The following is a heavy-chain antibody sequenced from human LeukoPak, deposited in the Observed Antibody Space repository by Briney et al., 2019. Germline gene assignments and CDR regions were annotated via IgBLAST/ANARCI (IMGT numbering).Heavy chain of an antibody. Sequence: SETLSLTCTVSGGSISSSSYYWGWIRQPPGKGLEWIGSIYYTGSTYYSPSLKSRVTISLDTSRNQFSLRLNSVTAADTAVYYCARAIPFRWLQLKFRNWFDPWGQGTLVTVSS. CDR3: ARAIPFRWLQLKFRNWFDP. CDR1: GGSISSSSYY. V-gene: IGHV4-39*07. CDR2: IYYTGST. D-gene: IGHD5-24*01. J-gene: IGHJ5*02.